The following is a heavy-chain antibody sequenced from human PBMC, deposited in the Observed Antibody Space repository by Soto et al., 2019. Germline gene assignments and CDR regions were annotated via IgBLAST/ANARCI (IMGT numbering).Heavy chain of an antibody. Sequence: SETLSLTCAVYGGSFSPYFWSWIRQPPGKGLEWIGEINHSGSTNYNPSLTRRATLSVDTSKNQVSLKLTSVTAADTAVYYCARFASCWQYCYFDFWGRGTPVTVSS. CDR2: INHSGST. J-gene: IGHJ2*01. V-gene: IGHV4-34*01. CDR1: GGSFSPYF. CDR3: ARFASCWQYCYFDF. D-gene: IGHD6-19*01.